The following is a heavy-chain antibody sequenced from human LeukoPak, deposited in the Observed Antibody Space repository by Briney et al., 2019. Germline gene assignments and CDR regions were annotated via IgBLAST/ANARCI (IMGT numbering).Heavy chain of an antibody. Sequence: PGGSLRLSCAASGFTFSTYWMSWVRQAPGKGLEGVANIKQDGSEKYYVDSVKGRFTISRDNAKSSLYLQMNSLRDEDTAVYYCARDLGIDRFDCWGQGTLVTVSS. CDR2: IKQDGSEK. CDR1: GFTFSTYW. D-gene: IGHD7-27*01. J-gene: IGHJ4*02. V-gene: IGHV3-7*01. CDR3: ARDLGIDRFDC.